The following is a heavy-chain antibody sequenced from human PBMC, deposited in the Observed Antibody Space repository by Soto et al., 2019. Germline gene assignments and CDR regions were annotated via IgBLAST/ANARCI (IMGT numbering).Heavy chain of an antibody. CDR3: TTATRLLRFLEWLL. V-gene: IGHV3-15*01. Sequence: GGSLRLSCAASGFTFSNAWMSWVRQAPGKGLEWVGRIKSKTDGGTTDYAAPVKGRFTISRDDSKNTLYLQMNSLKTEDTAVYYCTTATRLLRFLEWLLWGQGTLVTVSS. CDR1: GFTFSNAW. CDR2: IKSKTDGGTT. J-gene: IGHJ4*02. D-gene: IGHD3-3*01.